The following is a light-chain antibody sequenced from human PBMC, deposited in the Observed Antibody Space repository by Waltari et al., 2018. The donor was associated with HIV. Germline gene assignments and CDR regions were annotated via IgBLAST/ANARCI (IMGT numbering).Light chain of an antibody. CDR2: AAS. V-gene: IGKV1-39*01. CDR3: QQSYSTPYT. CDR1: QSINTY. Sequence: DIQMTQSQSSLSASLGDRVTITCRASQSINTYLSWYQQRPGKTPKLLIYAASILQSGVPSRFSGGGSGTDFTLTISSLQPEDFATYYCQQSYSTPYTFGQGTKLEIK. J-gene: IGKJ2*01.